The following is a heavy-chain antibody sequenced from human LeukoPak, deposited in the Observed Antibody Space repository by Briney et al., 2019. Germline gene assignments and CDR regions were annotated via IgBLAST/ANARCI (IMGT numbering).Heavy chain of an antibody. D-gene: IGHD4-17*01. CDR1: GGFISSGGYS. CDR2: IYHSGST. Sequence: PSETLSLTCAVSGGFISSGGYSWSWIRQPPGKGLEWIGYIYHSGSTYYNPSLKSRVTISVDTSKNQFSLKLSSVTAADTAVYYCARKTVPTGVDYWGQGTLVTVSS. V-gene: IGHV4-30-2*01. CDR3: ARKTVPTGVDY. J-gene: IGHJ4*02.